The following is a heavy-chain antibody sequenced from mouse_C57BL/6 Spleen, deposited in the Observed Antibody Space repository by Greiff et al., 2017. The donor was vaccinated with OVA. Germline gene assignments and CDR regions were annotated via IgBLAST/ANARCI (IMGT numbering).Heavy chain of an antibody. D-gene: IGHD1-1*01. Sequence: EVKLVESGGGLVKPGGSLKLSCAASGFTFSSYAMSWVRQTPEKRLEWVATISDGGSYTYYPDNVKGRFTISRDNAKNNLYLQMSHLKSEDTAMYYCARVGDYYYGSSYNYFDYWGQGTTLTVSS. CDR1: GFTFSSYA. J-gene: IGHJ2*01. CDR2: ISDGGSYT. CDR3: ARVGDYYYGSSYNYFDY. V-gene: IGHV5-4*03.